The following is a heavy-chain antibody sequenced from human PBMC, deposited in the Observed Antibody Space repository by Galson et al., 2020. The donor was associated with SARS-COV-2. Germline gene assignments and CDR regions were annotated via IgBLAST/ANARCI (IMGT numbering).Heavy chain of an antibody. CDR3: AREYTMVRGQKFDY. CDR2: IWYDGSNK. CDR1: GFTFSSYG. D-gene: IGHD3-10*01. Sequence: GGSLRLSCAASGFTFSSYGMHWVRQAPGKGLEWVAVIWYDGSNKYYADSVKGRFTISRDNSKNTLYLQMNSLRAEDTAVYYCAREYTMVRGQKFDYWGQGTLVTVSS. V-gene: IGHV3-33*01. J-gene: IGHJ4*02.